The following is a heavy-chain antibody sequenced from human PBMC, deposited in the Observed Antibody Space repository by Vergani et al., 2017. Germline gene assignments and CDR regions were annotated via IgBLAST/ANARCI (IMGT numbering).Heavy chain of an antibody. D-gene: IGHD3-10*01. CDR2: IYYSGST. CDR1: GGSISSYY. Sequence: QVQLQESGPGLVKPSETLSLTCTVSGGSISSYYWSWIRQPPGKGLEWIGYIYYSGSTNYNPSLKSRVTISVDTSKNQFSLKLSSVTAADTAVYYCARDGYGSGSYYKPHNWFDPWGQGTLVTVSS. CDR3: ARDGYGSGSYYKPHNWFDP. V-gene: IGHV4-59*01. J-gene: IGHJ5*02.